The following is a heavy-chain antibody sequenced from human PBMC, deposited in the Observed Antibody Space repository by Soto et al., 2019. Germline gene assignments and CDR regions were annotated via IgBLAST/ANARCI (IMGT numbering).Heavy chain of an antibody. D-gene: IGHD6-13*01. J-gene: IGHJ6*02. CDR3: AIGYSSSWYTPDV. V-gene: IGHV3-23*01. Sequence: EVQLLESGGGLVQPGGSLRLSCAASGFTFSDYAMSWVRQAPGKGLEWVSGISDSGRSTYYADSMKGRFTISRENSKNTLYLQMNSLRAEDTAVYYCAIGYSSSWYTPDVWGQGTTVTVSS. CDR2: ISDSGRST. CDR1: GFTFSDYA.